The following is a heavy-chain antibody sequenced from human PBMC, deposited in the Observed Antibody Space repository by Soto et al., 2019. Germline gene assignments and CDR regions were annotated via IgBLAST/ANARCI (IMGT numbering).Heavy chain of an antibody. Sequence: VGSLRLSCAASGFTLSGSDIHWVRQASGKGLEWVGRIRTKSNNFATSYAESVRGRFTISRDDSDNTASLQMSSLKTEDTAIYYCSRHQEGRSMVFYGMDVWGQGTTVTVSS. D-gene: IGHD3-10*01. CDR3: SRHQEGRSMVFYGMDV. CDR1: GFTLSGSD. CDR2: IRTKSNNFAT. V-gene: IGHV3-73*01. J-gene: IGHJ6*02.